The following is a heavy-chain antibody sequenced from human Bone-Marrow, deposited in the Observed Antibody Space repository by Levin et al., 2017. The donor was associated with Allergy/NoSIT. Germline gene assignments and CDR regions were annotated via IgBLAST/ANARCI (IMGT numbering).Heavy chain of an antibody. CDR2: ISAYNGNT. J-gene: IGHJ4*02. CDR1: GYTFTSYG. D-gene: IGHD4-17*01. CDR3: ARVVFVGGDYGPARFDY. V-gene: IGHV1-18*01. Sequence: PAASVKVSCKASGYTFTSYGISWVRQAPGQGLEWMGWISAYNGNTNYAQKLQGRVTMTTDTSTSTAYMELRSLRSDDTAVYYCARVVFVGGDYGPARFDYWGQGTLVTVSS.